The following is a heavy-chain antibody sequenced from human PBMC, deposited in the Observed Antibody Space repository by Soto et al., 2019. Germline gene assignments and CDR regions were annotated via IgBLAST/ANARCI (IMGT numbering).Heavy chain of an antibody. D-gene: IGHD6-13*01. V-gene: IGHV5-10-1*01. Sequence: EVQLVQSGAEVKKPGESLRISCKGSGYSCTSYWISWVRQMPGKGLDWLGRIDTRDSYTNYSPSFQGHVTIAADKSISTAYLQWSSLQASATAMYYCARLQAAAGDKDLTFDYWGQGTLVTVSS. CDR2: IDTRDSYT. J-gene: IGHJ4*02. CDR3: ARLQAAAGDKDLTFDY. CDR1: GYSCTSYW.